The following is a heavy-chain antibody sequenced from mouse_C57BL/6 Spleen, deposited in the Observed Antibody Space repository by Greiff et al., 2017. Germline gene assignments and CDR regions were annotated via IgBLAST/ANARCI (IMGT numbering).Heavy chain of an antibody. J-gene: IGHJ2*01. D-gene: IGHD1-1*01. CDR1: GGTGRDGG. CDR2: IRLKSDNYAT. CDR3: TAKYYGSSYYFDY. V-gene: IGHV6-3*01. Sequence: EVQVVESGGGLGKKGGSRKIAWGEEGGTGRDGGRSGGREGAWKGLEWVAQIRLKSDNYATHYAESVKGRFTISRDDSKSSVYLQMNNLRAEDTGIYYCTAKYYGSSYYFDYWGQGTTLTVSS.